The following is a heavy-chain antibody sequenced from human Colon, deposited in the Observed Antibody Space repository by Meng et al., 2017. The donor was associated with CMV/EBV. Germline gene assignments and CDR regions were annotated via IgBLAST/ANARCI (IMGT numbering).Heavy chain of an antibody. CDR2: LSARNGNT. CDR1: VYPCVIFG. CDR3: ARAGAAVTTHFDF. V-gene: IGHV1-18*01. J-gene: IGHJ4*02. D-gene: IGHD4-17*01. Sequence: CKASVYPCVIFGITWLRQAPGQGLEWVGWLSARNGNTNYAQKFQRRVTLTTDTSTKTAYMDLRGLRSDDSAVYYCARAGAAVTTHFDFWGRGTLVTVSS.